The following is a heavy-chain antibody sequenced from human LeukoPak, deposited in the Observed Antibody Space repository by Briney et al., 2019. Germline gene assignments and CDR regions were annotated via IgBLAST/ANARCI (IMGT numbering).Heavy chain of an antibody. D-gene: IGHD5-12*01. CDR1: GGTFSSYA. J-gene: IGHJ4*02. Sequence: ASVKVSCKASGGTFSSYAISWVRQAPGQGLEWMGGIIPIFGTANYAQKFQGRVTITADESTSTAYMELSSLRSEDTAVYYCARAAPATRYFDYWGQGTLVTVSS. V-gene: IGHV1-69*13. CDR3: ARAAPATRYFDY. CDR2: IIPIFGTA.